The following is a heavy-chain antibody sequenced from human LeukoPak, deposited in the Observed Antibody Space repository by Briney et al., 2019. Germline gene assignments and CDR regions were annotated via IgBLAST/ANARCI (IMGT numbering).Heavy chain of an antibody. D-gene: IGHD5-24*01. V-gene: IGHV3-23*01. J-gene: IGHJ4*02. CDR2: ISDRGDRQ. CDR3: VVYTGGYRSQF. Sequence: TGGSLRLSCAASGFTFTNYAMSWVRQAPGKGLEWVSAISDRGDRQYYADSVKGRFTISRDNSMNTLRLQMNSLSVEDTAVYYCVVYTGGYRSQFWGQGTLVTVSS. CDR1: GFTFTNYA.